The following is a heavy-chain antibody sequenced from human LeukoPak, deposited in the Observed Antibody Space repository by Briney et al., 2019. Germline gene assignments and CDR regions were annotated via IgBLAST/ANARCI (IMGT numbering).Heavy chain of an antibody. D-gene: IGHD6-6*01. CDR2: IIPILGIA. CDR1: GGTFSSYT. V-gene: IGHV1-69*02. Sequence: ASVKVSCKASGGTFSSYTISWVRQAPGQGLEWMGLIIPILGIANYAQKFQGRVTITADKSTSTAYMELSSLRSEDTAVYYCSSSHQVYYYYYGMDVWGQGTTVTVSS. J-gene: IGHJ6*02. CDR3: SSSHQVYYYYYGMDV.